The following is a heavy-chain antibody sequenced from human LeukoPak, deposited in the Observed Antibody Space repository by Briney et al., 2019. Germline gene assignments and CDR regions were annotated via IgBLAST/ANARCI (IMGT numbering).Heavy chain of an antibody. CDR1: GYTFTSYG. D-gene: IGHD3-10*01. Sequence: ASVKVSCKASGYTFTSYGISWVRQAPGQGLEWMGWISAYNGNTNYAQKFQGRVTITADKSTSTAYMELSSLRSEDTAVYYCARDRDTMVRGAPHNWFDPWGQGTLVTVSS. J-gene: IGHJ5*02. V-gene: IGHV1-18*01. CDR2: ISAYNGNT. CDR3: ARDRDTMVRGAPHNWFDP.